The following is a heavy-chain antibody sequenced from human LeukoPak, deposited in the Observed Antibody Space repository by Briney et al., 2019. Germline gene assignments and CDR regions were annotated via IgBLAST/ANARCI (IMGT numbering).Heavy chain of an antibody. D-gene: IGHD3-3*01. Sequence: GGSLRLSCAASGFTFSSYGMHWVRQAPGKGLEWVAFIRYDGSNKYYADSVKGRFTISRDNSKNTLYLQMNSLRAEDTAVYYCAXXXXXFXSGXFDYXGQGTLVTXXS. V-gene: IGHV3-30*02. CDR3: AXXXXXFXSGXFDY. J-gene: IGHJ4*02. CDR2: IRYDGSNK. CDR1: GFTFSSYG.